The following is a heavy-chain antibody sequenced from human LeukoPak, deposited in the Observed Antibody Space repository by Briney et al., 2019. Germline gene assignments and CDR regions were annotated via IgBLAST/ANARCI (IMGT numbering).Heavy chain of an antibody. CDR3: ARELFLYYDFWSGYYGGDYYYYYMDV. J-gene: IGHJ6*03. D-gene: IGHD3-3*01. V-gene: IGHV4-4*07. CDR2: IYTSGST. Sequence: SETLSLTCTVSGGSNSSYYWSWIRQPAGKGLEWIGRIYTSGSTNYNPSLKSRVTMSIDTSKNQFSLKLSSVTAADTAVYYCARELFLYYDFWSGYYGGDYYYYYMDVWGKGTTVTVSS. CDR1: GGSNSSYY.